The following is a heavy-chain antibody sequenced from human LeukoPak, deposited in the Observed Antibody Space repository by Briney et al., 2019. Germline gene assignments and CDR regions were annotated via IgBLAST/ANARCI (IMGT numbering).Heavy chain of an antibody. CDR3: ATNRAGTYDRPFDI. J-gene: IGHJ3*02. CDR2: IHYTGTT. V-gene: IGHV4-59*08. CDR1: GGSINNHY. D-gene: IGHD1-26*01. Sequence: SETLSLTCIVSGGSINNHYWTWIRQTPGKGLEWIGNIHYTGTTKYNPSLKSRVTISIDTSKNQFSLELSSVTATDTAVYFCATNRAGTYDRPFDIWGQGTMVSVSS.